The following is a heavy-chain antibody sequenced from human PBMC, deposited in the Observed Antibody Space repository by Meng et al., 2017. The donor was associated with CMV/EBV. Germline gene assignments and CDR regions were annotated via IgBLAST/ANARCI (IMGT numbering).Heavy chain of an antibody. Sequence: GESLKISCAASGFTFSSYGMHWVRQAPGKGLEWVAFIRYDGSNKYYADSVKGRSTISRDNSKNTLYLQMNSLRAEDTAVYYCANFGGEVYWGQGTLVTVSS. CDR3: ANFGGEVY. J-gene: IGHJ4*02. CDR1: GFTFSSYG. CDR2: IRYDGSNK. D-gene: IGHD3-10*01. V-gene: IGHV3-30*02.